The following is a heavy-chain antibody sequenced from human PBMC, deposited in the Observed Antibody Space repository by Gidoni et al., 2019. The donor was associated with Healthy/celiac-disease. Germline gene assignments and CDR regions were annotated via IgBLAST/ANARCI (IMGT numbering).Heavy chain of an antibody. CDR3: AKDRDYGGNPGVNAFDI. CDR1: GITFSSYA. J-gene: IGHJ3*02. D-gene: IGHD4-17*01. CDR2: ISGSGGST. Sequence: VQLLESGGVLVQPGGSRSLPYPASGITFSSYAMSWVRQAPGKGLGWVSAISGSGGSTYYADSVKGRFTISRDNSKNTLYLQMNSLRAEDTAVYYCAKDRDYGGNPGVNAFDIWGQGTMVTVSS. V-gene: IGHV3-23*01.